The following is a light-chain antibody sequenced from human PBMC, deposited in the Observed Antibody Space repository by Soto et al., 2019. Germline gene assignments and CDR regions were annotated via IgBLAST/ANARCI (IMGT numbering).Light chain of an antibody. Sequence: DIVMTQSPLSLPVTPGEPASISCRSSQSLLHSNGNSYLDWYLQKPGQSPQLLIYLGSHRASGVAERFSGSGSGADFMLNISRVAAEDVGVYYCMHLLQPPPTFGGGTKVEIK. CDR1: QSLLHSNGNSY. J-gene: IGKJ4*02. CDR2: LGS. CDR3: MHLLQPPPT. V-gene: IGKV2-28*01.